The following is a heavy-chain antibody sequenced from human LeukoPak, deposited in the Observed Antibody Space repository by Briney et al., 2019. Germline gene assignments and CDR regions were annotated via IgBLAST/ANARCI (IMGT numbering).Heavy chain of an antibody. J-gene: IGHJ4*02. CDR1: GGSISSYY. V-gene: IGHV4-4*07. Sequence: SETLSLTCTVSGGSISSYYWSWIRQPAGKGLEWIGRIYTSGSTNYNPSLKSRVTMSVDTSKNQFSLKLSSVTAADTAVYYCARDSYCSSTSCYPGYFDYWGQGTLVTVSS. D-gene: IGHD2-2*01. CDR3: ARDSYCSSTSCYPGYFDY. CDR2: IYTSGST.